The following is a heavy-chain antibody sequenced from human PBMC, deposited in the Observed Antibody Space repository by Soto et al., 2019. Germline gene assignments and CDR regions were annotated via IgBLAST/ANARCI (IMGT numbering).Heavy chain of an antibody. D-gene: IGHD1-26*01. CDR3: ASRSGTSPYYFDY. CDR2: FSTYNGNT. CDR1: GYTFTSYG. J-gene: IGHJ4*02. Sequence: HVQLVQSGTEVKKPGASVKVACKVSGYTFTSYGMSWMRQAPGQGLEWMGWFSTYNGNTNYAKNLQGRVSMTTDTSTSTAYMELRSLRSDDTAVYYCASRSGTSPYYFDYWGQGTLVTVSS. V-gene: IGHV1-18*01.